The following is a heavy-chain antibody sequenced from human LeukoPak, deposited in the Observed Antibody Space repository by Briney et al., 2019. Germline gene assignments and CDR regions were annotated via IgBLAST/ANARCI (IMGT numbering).Heavy chain of an antibody. CDR2: ISSSGGST. CDR1: GFTFSSYG. V-gene: IGHV3-23*01. CDR3: VKDRSNYGSGNFDY. Sequence: PGGSLRLSCAASGFTFSSYGMTWVRQAPGKGLEWVSAISSSGGSTYYADSLKGRFTISRDNSKDTLYLQMNSLRAEDTAVYYCVKDRSNYGSGNFDYWGQGTLVTVSS. J-gene: IGHJ4*02. D-gene: IGHD3-10*01.